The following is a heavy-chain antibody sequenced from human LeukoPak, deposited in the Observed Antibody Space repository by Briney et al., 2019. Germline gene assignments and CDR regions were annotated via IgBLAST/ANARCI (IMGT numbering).Heavy chain of an antibody. CDR3: ASNPSGWPRWWDY. CDR2: IIPIFGTA. J-gene: IGHJ4*02. CDR1: GGTFSSYA. D-gene: IGHD6-19*01. V-gene: IGHV1-69*01. Sequence: GSSVKVSCKASGGTFSSYAISWVRQAPGQGLEWMGGIIPIFGTANYAQKFQGRVTITADESTSTAYMELSSLRSEDTAVYYCASNPSGWPRWWDYWGQGTLVTVSS.